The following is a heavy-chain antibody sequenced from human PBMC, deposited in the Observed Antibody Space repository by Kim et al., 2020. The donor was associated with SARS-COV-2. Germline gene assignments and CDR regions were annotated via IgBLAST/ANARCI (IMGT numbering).Heavy chain of an antibody. CDR1: GFTFSRHA. V-gene: IGHV3-23*01. J-gene: IGHJ6*02. CDR2: ISGSGGKT. D-gene: IGHD3-9*01. CDR3: AKGPLTSEQRYFDWLDYYYYGMDV. Sequence: GGSLRLSCAASGFTFSRHAMSWVRQAPGKGLEWVSIISGSGGKTTYAASVRGRFTTSRDNSKNTLFLQMNSLRADDTALYYCAKGPLTSEQRYFDWLDYYYYGMDVWGQGTTVIVSS.